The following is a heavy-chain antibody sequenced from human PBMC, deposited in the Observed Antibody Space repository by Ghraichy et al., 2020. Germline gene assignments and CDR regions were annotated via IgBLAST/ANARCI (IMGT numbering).Heavy chain of an antibody. CDR1: GLTFSSSA. Sequence: GESLNISCAASGLTFSSSAMNWVRQAPGKGLEWVSSISSSSTFIYYADSLKGRFTVSRDNAKNSLYLQMNSLRADDTAVYYCARRGPGEHKAFDIWGQGTMVTVSS. CDR2: ISSSSTFI. D-gene: IGHD3-10*01. J-gene: IGHJ3*02. V-gene: IGHV3-21*01. CDR3: ARRGPGEHKAFDI.